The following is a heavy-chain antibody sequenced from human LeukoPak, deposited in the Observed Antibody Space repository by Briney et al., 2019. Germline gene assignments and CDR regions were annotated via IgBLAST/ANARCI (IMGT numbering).Heavy chain of an antibody. Sequence: VASVKVSCKASRGTFSSYAISWVRQAPGQGLEWMGWISAYNGNTNYAQKLQGRVTMTTDTSTSTAYMELRSLRSDDTAVYYCARGSDNLPAPWIDGYGFDPWGQGTLVTVSS. D-gene: IGHD2-2*03. J-gene: IGHJ5*02. CDR1: RGTFSSYA. CDR3: ARGSDNLPAPWIDGYGFDP. V-gene: IGHV1-18*01. CDR2: ISAYNGNT.